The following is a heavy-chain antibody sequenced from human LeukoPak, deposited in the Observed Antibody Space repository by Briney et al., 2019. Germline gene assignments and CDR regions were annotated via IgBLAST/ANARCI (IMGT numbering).Heavy chain of an antibody. CDR2: IIPIFGTA. Sequence: ASVKVSCKASGGTLSSYAISWVRQAPGQGLEWMGGIIPIFGTANYAQKFQGRVTITADKSTSTAYMELSSLRSEDTAVYYCARDTKRSRARWENLGIDPWGQGTLVTVSS. J-gene: IGHJ5*02. CDR1: GGTLSSYA. V-gene: IGHV1-69*06. D-gene: IGHD3-16*01. CDR3: ARDTKRSRARWENLGIDP.